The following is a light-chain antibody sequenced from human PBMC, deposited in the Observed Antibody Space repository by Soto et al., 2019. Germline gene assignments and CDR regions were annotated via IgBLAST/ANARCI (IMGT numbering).Light chain of an antibody. Sequence: EILMTQSPATLYVSPGERATLSCRASQSVSHNLAWYQQKPGQAPRLLFYGASTRATGIPARFSGSGSGTDFTLPISSLQSEDFAVYYCQQSNNWPYTFGQGNKLEIK. J-gene: IGKJ2*01. CDR2: GAS. CDR1: QSVSHN. V-gene: IGKV3-15*01. CDR3: QQSNNWPYT.